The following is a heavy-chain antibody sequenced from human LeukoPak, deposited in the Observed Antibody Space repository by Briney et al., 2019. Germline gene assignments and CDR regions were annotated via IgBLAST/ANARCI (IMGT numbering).Heavy chain of an antibody. CDR2: ISAYNGNT. CDR3: ARDRYPGIAVAGTVGQH. J-gene: IGHJ1*01. Sequence: ASVKVSCKASGYTFTSYGISWVRQAPGQGLEWMGWISAYNGNTNYAQKLQGRVTMTTDTSTSTAYMELRSLRSDDTAVYYCARDRYPGIAVAGTVGQHWGQGTLVTVSS. D-gene: IGHD6-19*01. CDR1: GYTFTSYG. V-gene: IGHV1-18*01.